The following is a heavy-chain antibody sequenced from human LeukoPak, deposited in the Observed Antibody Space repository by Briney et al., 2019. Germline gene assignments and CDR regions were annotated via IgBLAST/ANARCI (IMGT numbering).Heavy chain of an antibody. V-gene: IGHV4-30-2*01. CDR1: GGSISSGGYS. Sequence: PSETLSLTCAVSGGSISSGGYSWSWIRQPPGKGLEWIGYIYHSGSTYYNPSLKSRVTISVDRSKNQFSLKLSSVTAADTAVYYCARIRDTAMVQYYYYYGMDVWGQGTTVTVSS. CDR2: IYHSGST. D-gene: IGHD5-18*01. CDR3: ARIRDTAMVQYYYYYGMDV. J-gene: IGHJ6*02.